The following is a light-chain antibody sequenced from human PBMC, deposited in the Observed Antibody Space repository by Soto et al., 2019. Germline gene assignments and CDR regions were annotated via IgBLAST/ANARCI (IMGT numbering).Light chain of an antibody. CDR1: SSDVGGYNY. CDR3: CSYAGSYTYV. Sequence: SVLTQPRSVSGSPGQSVTISCTGTSSDVGGYNYVSWYQQHPGKAPKLLIYDVSQRPSGVPDRFSGSKSGNTASLTISGLQSEDEADYYCCSYAGSYTYVFGTGTKGTVL. J-gene: IGLJ1*01. V-gene: IGLV2-11*01. CDR2: DVS.